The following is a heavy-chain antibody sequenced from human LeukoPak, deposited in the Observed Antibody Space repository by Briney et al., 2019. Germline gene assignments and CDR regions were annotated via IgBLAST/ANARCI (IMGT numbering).Heavy chain of an antibody. Sequence: GGSLRLSCAASGFTFSSHAMSWVRQAAGKGLEWVSTISDSGVSTYYADSVKGRFTISRDNPKNTLYMQMNSLRAGDTAVYYCAKALTMTDFDYWGQGTLVTVSS. J-gene: IGHJ4*02. V-gene: IGHV3-23*01. CDR2: ISDSGVST. CDR3: AKALTMTDFDY. D-gene: IGHD3-3*01. CDR1: GFTFSSHA.